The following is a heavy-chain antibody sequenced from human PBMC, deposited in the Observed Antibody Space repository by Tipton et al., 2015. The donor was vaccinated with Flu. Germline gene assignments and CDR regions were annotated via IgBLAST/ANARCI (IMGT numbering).Heavy chain of an antibody. D-gene: IGHD3-10*01. CDR3: ARHILWSGEGGMDV. J-gene: IGHJ6*02. CDR2: ISAHTGAT. CDR1: GYTFSTHG. V-gene: IGHV1-18*01. Sequence: QLVQSGAEVKEPGSSVRVSCKTSGYTFSTHGISWVRQAPGHGLEWMGWISAHTGATNYAQNFQGRVSMTTDTSTSTAYMDLRNLRPDDTAIYYCARHILWSGEGGMDVWGQGTTISVSS.